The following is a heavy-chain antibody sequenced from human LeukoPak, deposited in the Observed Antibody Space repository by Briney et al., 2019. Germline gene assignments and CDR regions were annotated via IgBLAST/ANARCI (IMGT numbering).Heavy chain of an antibody. Sequence: SETLSLTCAVYGGSFSGYYWSWIRQPPGKGLEWIGEINHSGSTNYNPSLKSRVTISVDTSKNQFSLKLSSATAADTAVYYCARLDYYDSRLNWFDPWGQGTLVTVSS. CDR1: GGSFSGYY. D-gene: IGHD3-22*01. V-gene: IGHV4-34*01. CDR3: ARLDYYDSRLNWFDP. CDR2: INHSGST. J-gene: IGHJ5*02.